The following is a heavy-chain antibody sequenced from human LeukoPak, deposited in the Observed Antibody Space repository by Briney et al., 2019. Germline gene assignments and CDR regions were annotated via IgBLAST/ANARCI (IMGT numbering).Heavy chain of an antibody. Sequence: PGGSLRLSCAASGFTFSDYYMSWIRQAPGKGLEWVSYISSSGSTIYYADSVKGRFTISGDNAKNSLYLQMNSLRAEDTAVYYCARVEGSNWGRVDDAFDIWGQGTMVTVSS. D-gene: IGHD7-27*01. V-gene: IGHV3-11*01. CDR1: GFTFSDYY. CDR3: ARVEGSNWGRVDDAFDI. CDR2: ISSSGSTI. J-gene: IGHJ3*02.